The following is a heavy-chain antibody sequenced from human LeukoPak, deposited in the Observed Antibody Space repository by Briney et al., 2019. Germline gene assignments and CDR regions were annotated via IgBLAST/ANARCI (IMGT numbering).Heavy chain of an antibody. CDR2: IKQDGSEK. V-gene: IGHV3-7*01. Sequence: GGSLRLSCAASGFTFSSYWMSWVRQAPGKGLEWVANIKQDGSEKYYVDSLKGRFTFSRDNAKNSLYLQINSLRAGDTAVYYCASVGAARYYYYYMDVWGKGTTVTVSS. J-gene: IGHJ6*03. D-gene: IGHD2-15*01. CDR1: GFTFSSYW. CDR3: ASVGAARYYYYYMDV.